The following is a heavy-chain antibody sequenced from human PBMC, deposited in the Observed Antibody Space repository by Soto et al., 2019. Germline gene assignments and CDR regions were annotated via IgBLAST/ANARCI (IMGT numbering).Heavy chain of an antibody. CDR1: GGTFSSYA. D-gene: IGHD3-3*01. CDR2: IIPIFGTA. V-gene: IGHV1-69*13. J-gene: IGHJ4*02. Sequence: ASVKVSCKASGGTFSSYAISWVRQAPGQGLEWMGGIIPIFGTANYAQKFQGRVTITADESTSTAYMELSSLRSEDTAVYYCARRLYYDFWSGYYPRYDYFDYWGQGTLVTVSS. CDR3: ARRLYYDFWSGYYPRYDYFDY.